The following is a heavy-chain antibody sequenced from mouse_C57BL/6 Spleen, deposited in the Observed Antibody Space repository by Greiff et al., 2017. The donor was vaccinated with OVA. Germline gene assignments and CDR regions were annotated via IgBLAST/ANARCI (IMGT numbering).Heavy chain of an antibody. Sequence: EVKLQESGPGLAKPSQTLSLTCSVTGYSITSDYWNWIRKFPGNKLEYMGDINYSGSTYYNPSLKSPISITRDTSENQYYLQLISVTTEDTATYYGARGRADYYGSSYPYWYFDVWGTGTTVTVSS. CDR3: ARGRADYYGSSYPYWYFDV. V-gene: IGHV3-8*01. D-gene: IGHD1-1*01. CDR1: GYSITSDY. J-gene: IGHJ1*03. CDR2: INYSGST.